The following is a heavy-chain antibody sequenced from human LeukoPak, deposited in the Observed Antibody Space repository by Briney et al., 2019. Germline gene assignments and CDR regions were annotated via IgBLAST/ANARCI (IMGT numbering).Heavy chain of an antibody. J-gene: IGHJ4*02. CDR3: AKGGSGWHYFDY. Sequence: GGSLRLSCAASGFTFSSHAMTWVPQVAGKGLEWVSVISTSGGTTYYADSVKGPFIISRDNSKNTVYLQMNSLRAEDRAVYYCAKGGSGWHYFDYWGQGTLVTVSS. V-gene: IGHV3-23*01. D-gene: IGHD6-19*01. CDR2: ISTSGGTT. CDR1: GFTFSSHA.